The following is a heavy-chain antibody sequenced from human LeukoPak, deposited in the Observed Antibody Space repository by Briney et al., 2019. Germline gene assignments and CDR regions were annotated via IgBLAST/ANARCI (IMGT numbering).Heavy chain of an antibody. CDR3: VKDGYDSSGYNYFDY. V-gene: IGHV4-59*12. Sequence: SETLSLTCTVSGGSISSYYWSWIRQPPGKGLEWIGYIYYSGSTNYNPSLKSRVTISVDKSKNQFSLKLSSVTVADTAVYYCVKDGYDSSGYNYFDYWGQGTLVTVSS. J-gene: IGHJ4*02. CDR2: IYYSGST. D-gene: IGHD3-22*01. CDR1: GGSISSYY.